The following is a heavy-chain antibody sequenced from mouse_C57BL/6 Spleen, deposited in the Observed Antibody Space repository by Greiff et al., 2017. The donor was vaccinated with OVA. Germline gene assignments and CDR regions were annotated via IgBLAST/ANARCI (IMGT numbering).Heavy chain of an antibody. CDR3: TPANGDRAFDY. CDR1: GYTFTDYE. CDR2: IDPETGGT. D-gene: IGHD4-1*01. V-gene: IGHV1-15*01. J-gene: IGHJ2*01. Sequence: VQLQQSGAELVRPGASVTLSCKASGYTFTDYEMHWVKQTPVHGLEWIGAIDPETGGTAYNQKFKGKAILTADKSSSTAYMERRSLTSEDSAVYYCTPANGDRAFDYWGQGTTLTVSS.